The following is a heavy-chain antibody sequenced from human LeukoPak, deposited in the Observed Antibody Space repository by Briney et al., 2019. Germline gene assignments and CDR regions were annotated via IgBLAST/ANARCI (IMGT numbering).Heavy chain of an antibody. D-gene: IGHD1-26*01. CDR3: ARAHSGNYREDWFDP. V-gene: IGHV1-46*01. CDR2: VNLSGGFT. CDR1: GYSFTSHY. Sequence: ASVKVSCKASGYSFTSHYMNWVRQAPGQALEWLGVVNLSGGFTAYAQKFQGRVTMTWDMSTSTVYMELGSLRSEDTAVYYCARAHSGNYREDWFDPWGQGTLVTVSS. J-gene: IGHJ5*02.